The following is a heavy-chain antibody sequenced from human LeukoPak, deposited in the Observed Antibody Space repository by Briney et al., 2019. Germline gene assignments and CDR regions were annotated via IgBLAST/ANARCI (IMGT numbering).Heavy chain of an antibody. Sequence: GGSLRLSCAASGFTFSSYAMNWVRQAPGKGLVWVSTITGSGGDTYYADSVKGRFTISRDNSKNTVYLQMNSLGAEDTAVYYCAKCRENSGYNKWFDPWGQGTLVTVSS. CDR1: GFTFSSYA. V-gene: IGHV3-23*01. CDR2: ITGSGGDT. D-gene: IGHD3-3*01. CDR3: AKCRENSGYNKWFDP. J-gene: IGHJ5*02.